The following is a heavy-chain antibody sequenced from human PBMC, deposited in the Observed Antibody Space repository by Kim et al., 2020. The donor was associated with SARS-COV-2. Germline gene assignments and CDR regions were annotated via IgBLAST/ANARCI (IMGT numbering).Heavy chain of an antibody. J-gene: IGHJ6*02. V-gene: IGHV3-30*18. CDR1: GFTFSNFG. CDR3: AKDTASIAVAGLDYYYYGMDV. CDR2: ISYDGSNK. D-gene: IGHD6-19*01. Sequence: GGSLRLSCAASGFTFSNFGMHWVRQAPGKGLEWVAVISYDGSNKYYADSVKGRFTISRDNSKNTLYLQMNSLRAEDTAVYYCAKDTASIAVAGLDYYYYGMDVWGQGTTVTVSS.